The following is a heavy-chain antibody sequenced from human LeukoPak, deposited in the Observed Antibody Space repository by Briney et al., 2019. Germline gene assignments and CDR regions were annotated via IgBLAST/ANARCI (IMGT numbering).Heavy chain of an antibody. V-gene: IGHV3-13*01. Sequence: GGSLRLSCAASGFTLSTYDMHWVRQGPGEGLEWVAAVGTSGHTFYPDSVKGQFTISRENARNSVYLQMNSLRAGNTAVYYCVRSFYGDHPYWGQGTLVTVSS. D-gene: IGHD4-17*01. CDR3: VRSFYGDHPY. CDR1: GFTLSTYD. J-gene: IGHJ4*02. CDR2: VGTSGHT.